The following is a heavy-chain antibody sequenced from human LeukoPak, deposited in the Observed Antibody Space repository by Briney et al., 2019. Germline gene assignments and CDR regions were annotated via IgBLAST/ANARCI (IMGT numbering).Heavy chain of an antibody. V-gene: IGHV3-7*03. CDR3: AKSFRSTSLDY. Sequence: GGSLRLSCAASGFTFSSCWMSWVRQAPGKGLEWVANIKQDGSEKYYVDSVKGRFTISRDNAKNSLYLQMNSLRAEDTAVYYCAKSFRSTSLDYWGQGTLVTVSS. D-gene: IGHD2-2*01. J-gene: IGHJ4*02. CDR1: GFTFSSCW. CDR2: IKQDGSEK.